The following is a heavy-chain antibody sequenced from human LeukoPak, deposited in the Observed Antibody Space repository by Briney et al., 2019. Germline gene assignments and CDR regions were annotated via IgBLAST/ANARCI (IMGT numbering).Heavy chain of an antibody. J-gene: IGHJ4*02. CDR1: GDSISGSNW. V-gene: IGHV4-4*02. Sequence: PSETLSLTCAVSGDSISGSNWWSWVRQTPGKGLEWIGEIYHSGRTNYNPSLKSRVTISVDTSKNQFSLNLKSVTAADAAVYYFARDSGGGGIPYFHYWGQGTLVTVSS. D-gene: IGHD2-15*01. CDR3: ARDSGGGGIPYFHY. CDR2: IYHSGRT.